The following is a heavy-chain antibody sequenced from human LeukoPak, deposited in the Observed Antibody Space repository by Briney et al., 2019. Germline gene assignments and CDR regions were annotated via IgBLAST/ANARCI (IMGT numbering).Heavy chain of an antibody. V-gene: IGHV3-30-3*01. Sequence: GRSLRLSCVASGFTFTRNCMHWVRQAPGKGLERVAAIPHDGSNAYYADSVKGRFTISRDDSKNTQYLQMNSLRIEDSAVYYCATGSDFYYASWGQGTLVTVSS. CDR3: ATGSDFYYAS. CDR2: IPHDGSNA. D-gene: IGHD3-3*01. CDR1: GFTFTRNC. J-gene: IGHJ5*02.